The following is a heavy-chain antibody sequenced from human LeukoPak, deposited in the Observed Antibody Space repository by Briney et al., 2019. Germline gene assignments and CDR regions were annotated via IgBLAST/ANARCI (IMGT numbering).Heavy chain of an antibody. V-gene: IGHV1-69*16. CDR2: IIPIIRKA. CDR3: ASVLWSAYYTVWYFDL. D-gene: IGHD3-3*01. Sequence: SVKVSCKASGGTFSTYSISWVRQAPGQGLEWMGGIIPIIRKANYAQKFQGRVTITTDESTSTAYMELSSLRSEDTAVYYCASVLWSAYYTVWYFDLWGRSTLVTVSS. CDR1: GGTFSTYS. J-gene: IGHJ2*01.